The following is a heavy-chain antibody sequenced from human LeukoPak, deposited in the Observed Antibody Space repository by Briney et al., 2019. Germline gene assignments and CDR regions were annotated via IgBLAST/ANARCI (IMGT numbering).Heavy chain of an antibody. CDR1: GFTFNSH. CDR2: ISYDGSNK. V-gene: IGHV3-30*04. CDR3: ARQSSVTRSGLDS. J-gene: IGHJ4*02. D-gene: IGHD4-17*01. Sequence: GGSLKLSCADSGFTFNSHMHWVRQAPGEGLEWVAAISYDGSNKKYGDSVKGRFTISSDNSKNTLYLQMNSLRPEDTAVYYCARQSSVTRSGLDSWGQGTLVTVSS.